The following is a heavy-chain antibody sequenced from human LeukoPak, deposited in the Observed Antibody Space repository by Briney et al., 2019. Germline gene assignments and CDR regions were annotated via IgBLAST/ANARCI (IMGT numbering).Heavy chain of an antibody. D-gene: IGHD6-19*01. Sequence: GGSLRLSCAASGFTFSSYSMSWVRQAPGKGLEWVSSISSSSSYIYYADSVKGGFTISRDNAKNSLYLQMNSLRAEDTAVYYCXRXSGXTSGWYDDAFDIWGQGTMVTVSS. V-gene: IGHV3-21*01. J-gene: IGHJ3*02. CDR3: XRXSGXTSGWYDDAFDI. CDR1: GFTFSSYS. CDR2: ISSSSSYI.